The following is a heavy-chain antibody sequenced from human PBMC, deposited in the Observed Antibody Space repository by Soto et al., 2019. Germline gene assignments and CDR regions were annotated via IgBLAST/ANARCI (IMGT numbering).Heavy chain of an antibody. D-gene: IGHD3-3*01. CDR1: GFTFSSYN. CDR3: AREFYEDYYYGMDV. J-gene: IGHJ6*02. CDR2: ISSSSSSI. Sequence: GGSLRLSCAASGFTFSSYNMNWVRQAPGKGLEWVSYISSSSSSIYYAGSVKGRFTISRDSAKNSLYLQMNSLRDEDTAVYYCAREFYEDYYYGMDVWGQGTTVTVSS. V-gene: IGHV3-48*02.